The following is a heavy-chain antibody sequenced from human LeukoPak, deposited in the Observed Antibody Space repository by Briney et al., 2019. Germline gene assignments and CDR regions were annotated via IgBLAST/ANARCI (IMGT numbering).Heavy chain of an antibody. CDR1: GYTFSDYT. V-gene: IGHV7-4-1*01. CDR2: INTNTGNP. Sequence: GGSLKLSCKTSGYTFSDYTINWVRQAPGQGLEWMGWINTNTGNPTYARDFRGRFVLSVDTSVNTAYLEISGLKTEDTAVYYCARSSRGVIGLLDYRGQGALVAVSS. D-gene: IGHD3-10*01. J-gene: IGHJ4*02. CDR3: ARSSRGVIGLLDY.